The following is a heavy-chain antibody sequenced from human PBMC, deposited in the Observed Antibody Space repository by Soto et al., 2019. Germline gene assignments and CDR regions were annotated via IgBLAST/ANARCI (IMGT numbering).Heavy chain of an antibody. CDR2: IWYNGSDK. Sequence: SLRLSCAAPGFTFSSYGMHWVRQAPGKGLEWVAVIWYNGSDKKYADSVKGRFTISRDNSENTLYLQLNSLRAEDTAVYYCAKDYGDWTGLYYYGMDVWGQGTTVTVSS. V-gene: IGHV3-33*06. CDR1: GFTFSSYG. J-gene: IGHJ6*02. CDR3: AKDYGDWTGLYYYGMDV. D-gene: IGHD4-17*01.